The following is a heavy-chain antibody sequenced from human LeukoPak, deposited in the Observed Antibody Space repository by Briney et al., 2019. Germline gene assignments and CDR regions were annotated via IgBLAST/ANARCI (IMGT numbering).Heavy chain of an antibody. V-gene: IGHV3-23*01. CDR1: GFTFSSYA. J-gene: IGHJ4*02. CDR3: AKSYYDSSGYYTSRYYFDY. Sequence: GGSLRLSCAASGFTFSSYAMSWVRQAPGKGLEWVSAISGSGGSTYYADSVKGRFTISRDNSKNTLYLQMNSLRAEDTAVYYCAKSYYDSSGYYTSRYYFDYWGQGTLVTVSS. CDR2: ISGSGGST. D-gene: IGHD3-22*01.